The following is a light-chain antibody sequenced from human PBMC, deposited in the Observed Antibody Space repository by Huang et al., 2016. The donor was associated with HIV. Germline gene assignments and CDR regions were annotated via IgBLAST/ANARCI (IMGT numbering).Light chain of an antibody. CDR2: WAS. V-gene: IGKV4-1*01. Sequence: DIVMTQSPDSLAVSLGERATINCKSRQSVLDSSNNKNYLAWYQQKPGQPPKLLIYWASSRESGVPDRFSGSGSGTDFTLTISSLQAEDVAVYYCHQYYNTPYTFGQGTKLEIK. CDR1: QSVLDSSNNKNY. J-gene: IGKJ2*01. CDR3: HQYYNTPYT.